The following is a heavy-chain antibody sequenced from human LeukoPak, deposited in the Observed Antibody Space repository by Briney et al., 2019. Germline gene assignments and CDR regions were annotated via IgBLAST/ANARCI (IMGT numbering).Heavy chain of an antibody. Sequence: SETLSLTCAVSGGSISSGGYSWSWIRQPPGKGLEWIGYIYHSGSTYYNPSLKSRVTISVDASKNQFSLKLSSVTAADTAVYYCARGSGWYNYWGQGTLVTVSS. J-gene: IGHJ4*02. CDR2: IYHSGST. D-gene: IGHD6-19*01. CDR1: GGSISSGGYS. V-gene: IGHV4-30-2*01. CDR3: ARGSGWYNY.